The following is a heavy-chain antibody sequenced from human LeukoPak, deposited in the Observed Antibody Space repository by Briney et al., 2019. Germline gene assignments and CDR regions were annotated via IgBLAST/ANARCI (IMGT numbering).Heavy chain of an antibody. V-gene: IGHV4-39*07. Sequence: PSETLSLTCTVSGGSISSSSYYWGWIRQPPGKGLEWIGSIYYSGSTYYNPSLKSRVTISVDTSKNQFSLKLSSVTAADTAVYYCARSKDILTGYCFDCWGQGTLVTVSS. CDR1: GGSISSSSYY. D-gene: IGHD3-9*01. CDR3: ARSKDILTGYCFDC. CDR2: IYYSGST. J-gene: IGHJ4*02.